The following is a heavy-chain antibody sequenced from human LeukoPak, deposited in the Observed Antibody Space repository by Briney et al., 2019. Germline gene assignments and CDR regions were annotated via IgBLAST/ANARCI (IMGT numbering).Heavy chain of an antibody. Sequence: ASVKVSCKASGYTFTSYDINWVRQATRQGLEWMGWMNPNSGNTGYAQKFQGRVTITRNTSISTAYMELSSLRSEDTAVYYCARVRDYGDYVDAFXXWGQGTMVT. CDR3: ARVRDYGDYVDAFXX. J-gene: IGHJ3*01. D-gene: IGHD4-17*01. CDR1: GYTFTSYD. CDR2: MNPNSGNT. V-gene: IGHV1-8*03.